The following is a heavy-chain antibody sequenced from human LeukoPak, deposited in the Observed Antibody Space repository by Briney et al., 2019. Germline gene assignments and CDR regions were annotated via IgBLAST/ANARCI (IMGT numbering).Heavy chain of an antibody. CDR1: GFIVSTNY. V-gene: IGHV3-53*01. J-gene: IGHJ3*02. CDR2: IYSDGST. D-gene: IGHD3-10*02. Sequence: PGGSLRLSCAASGFIVSTNYVSWVRQAPGKGLEWVSVIYSDGSTYYADSVKGRFTISRDNSKDTLYLRLSSLRAEDTAVYYCASKRPMSLGAFDIWGQGAMVTVSS. CDR3: ASKRPMSLGAFDI.